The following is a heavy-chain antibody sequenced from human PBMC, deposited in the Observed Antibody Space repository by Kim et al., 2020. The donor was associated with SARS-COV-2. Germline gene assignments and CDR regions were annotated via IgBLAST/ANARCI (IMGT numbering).Heavy chain of an antibody. CDR1: GFTFSSYA. CDR2: ISYDGSNK. Sequence: GGSLRLSCAASGFTFSSYAMHWVRQAPGKGLEWVAVISYDGSNKYYADSVKGRFTISRDNSKNTLYLQMNSLRAEDTAVYYCARLFLGAMTTVTTVAFDIWGQGTMVTVSS. V-gene: IGHV3-30-3*01. J-gene: IGHJ3*02. CDR3: ARLFLGAMTTVTTVAFDI. D-gene: IGHD4-17*01.